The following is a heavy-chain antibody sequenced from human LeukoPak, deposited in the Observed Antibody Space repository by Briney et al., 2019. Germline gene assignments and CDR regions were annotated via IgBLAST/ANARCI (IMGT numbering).Heavy chain of an antibody. CDR2: ISAYNGNT. CDR3: ATGVRWDFDY. J-gene: IGHJ4*02. D-gene: IGHD4-23*01. V-gene: IGHV1-18*01. Sequence: ASVKVSCKASGYTLHSFGISWVRQAPGQGLEWMGWISAYNGNTNYAQNLQDRVTMTTDTSTSTAYMELRSLRSDDTAVYFCATGVRWDFDYWGQGSLVTVSS. CDR1: GYTLHSFG.